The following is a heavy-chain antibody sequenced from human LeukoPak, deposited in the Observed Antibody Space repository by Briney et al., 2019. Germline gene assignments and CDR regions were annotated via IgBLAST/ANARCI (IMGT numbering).Heavy chain of an antibody. Sequence: GGSLRLSCAASAFTLSNAWMSLVRQAPGKGLEWVGRIKSKTDGGTTDYAAPVKGRFTISRDDSKNTLYLQMNSLKTEDTAVYYCTTDFVEANAFDIWGQGTMVTVSS. D-gene: IGHD3-3*01. CDR2: IKSKTDGGTT. V-gene: IGHV3-15*01. CDR1: AFTLSNAW. CDR3: TTDFVEANAFDI. J-gene: IGHJ3*02.